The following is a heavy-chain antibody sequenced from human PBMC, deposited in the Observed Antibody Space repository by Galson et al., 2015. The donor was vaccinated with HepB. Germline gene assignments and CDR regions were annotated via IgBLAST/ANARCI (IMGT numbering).Heavy chain of an antibody. J-gene: IGHJ4*02. CDR1: GFTFGDYA. Sequence: SLRLSCAASGFTFGDYAMSWFRQAPGKGLEWVGLTGSKTYGETTDYAASVKGRFTISRDDSKSIAYLQMNSLKTEDTAVYYCSRDGLGYCRSTSCSYYFDYWGQGTLVTASS. CDR3: SRDGLGYCRSTSCSYYFDY. CDR2: TGSKTYGETT. D-gene: IGHD2-2*01. V-gene: IGHV3-49*03.